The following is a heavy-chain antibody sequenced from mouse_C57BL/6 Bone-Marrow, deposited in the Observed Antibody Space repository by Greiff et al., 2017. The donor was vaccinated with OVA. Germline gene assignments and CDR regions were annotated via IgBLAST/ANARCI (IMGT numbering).Heavy chain of an antibody. CDR3: ARDLRFYYFDY. J-gene: IGHJ2*01. CDR2: ISDSGST. V-gene: IGHV3-1*01. D-gene: IGHD1-1*01. Sequence: EVMLVESGPGMVKPSQSLSLTCTVSGYSITSGYVWHWIRHFPGNKLEWMGYISDSGSTNYNPSLKSRISITHDTSKNHFFLKLNSVTTEDTATYNCARDLRFYYFDYWGQGTTLTVSS. CDR1: GYSITSGYV.